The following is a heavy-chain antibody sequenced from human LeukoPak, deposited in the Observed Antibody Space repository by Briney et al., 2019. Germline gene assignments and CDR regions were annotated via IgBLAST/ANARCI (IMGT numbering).Heavy chain of an antibody. J-gene: IGHJ4*02. D-gene: IGHD6-6*01. CDR2: ISSSSTI. CDR3: ARTKYSSFEVYFDY. CDR1: GFTFSSYS. V-gene: IGHV3-48*01. Sequence: GGSLRLSCAASGFTFSSYSMNWVRQAPGKGLEWVSYISSSSTIYYADSVRGRFTISRDNAKNSVYLQMNGLRAEDTAVYYCARTKYSSFEVYFDYWGQGTLVTVSS.